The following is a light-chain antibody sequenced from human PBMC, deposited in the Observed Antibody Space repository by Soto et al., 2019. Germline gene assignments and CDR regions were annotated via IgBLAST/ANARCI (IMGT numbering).Light chain of an antibody. Sequence: EIVLTQSPATLSLSPGDRATLSCRASRSVSSYLAGYQQQAGQAPSLLIYDASNRAAGTPARFCGSGSGTAFSLTISRREPEDFAVDYFQQRNNWPWKFGQGTKLDI. J-gene: IGKJ1*01. CDR1: RSVSSY. CDR3: QQRNNWPWK. CDR2: DAS. V-gene: IGKV3-11*01.